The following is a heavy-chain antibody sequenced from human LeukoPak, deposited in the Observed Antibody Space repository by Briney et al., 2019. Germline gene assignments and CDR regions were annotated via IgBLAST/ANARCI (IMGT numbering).Heavy chain of an antibody. Sequence: GGSLRVSCAASGFTFSSYWMTWVRQAPGNGLEWVSAISGSGGSTYYADSVKGRFTISRDNSKNTLYLQMNSLRAEDTAVYYCAKASEVVPPHYFDYWGQGTLVTVSS. CDR2: ISGSGGST. CDR3: AKASEVVPPHYFDY. CDR1: GFTFSSYW. J-gene: IGHJ4*02. D-gene: IGHD2-15*01. V-gene: IGHV3-23*01.